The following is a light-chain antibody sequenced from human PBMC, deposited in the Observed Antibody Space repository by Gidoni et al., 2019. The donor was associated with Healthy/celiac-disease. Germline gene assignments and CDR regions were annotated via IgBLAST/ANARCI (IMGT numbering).Light chain of an antibody. CDR3: KKYNSAPLRFT. Sequence: DIQMTQSPSSLSASVGDRVTITCRASQGISNYLAWYQQKPGKVPKLLIYAASTLQSGVPSRLSGSGSGTDFTITISSLKPEDVATYYCKKYNSAPLRFTFGPGTKVDIK. CDR2: AAS. J-gene: IGKJ3*01. V-gene: IGKV1-27*01. CDR1: QGISNY.